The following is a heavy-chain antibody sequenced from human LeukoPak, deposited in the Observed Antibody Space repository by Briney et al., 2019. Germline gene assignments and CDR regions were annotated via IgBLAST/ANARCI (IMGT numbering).Heavy chain of an antibody. CDR3: ARGRRGLRFLEWTDIGFDY. D-gene: IGHD3-3*01. CDR2: ISSSSSTI. CDR1: GFTFSSYS. V-gene: IGHV3-48*01. Sequence: PGGSLRLSCAASGFTFSSYSMNWVRQAPGKGLEWVSYISSSSSTIYYADSVKGRFTISRDNAKNSLYLQMNSLRAEDTAVYYCARGRRGLRFLEWTDIGFDYWGQGTLVTVSS. J-gene: IGHJ4*02.